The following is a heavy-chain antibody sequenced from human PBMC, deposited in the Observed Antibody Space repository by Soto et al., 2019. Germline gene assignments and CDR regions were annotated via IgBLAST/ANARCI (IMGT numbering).Heavy chain of an antibody. Sequence: VDLHQWGAGELRPSETLSLTCAVGGVSCREYYWSWIRQPPGKGLEWIGEINQSGTTHYNPSLNSRLNITIDTSKNQFSLKVTSVTAADTATYYCARDIITVIGGQIYYYFGMDVWGQVTTVTVSS. D-gene: IGHD3-10*01. J-gene: IGHJ6*02. CDR2: INQSGTT. CDR1: GVSCREYY. CDR3: ARDIITVIGGQIYYYFGMDV. V-gene: IGHV4-34*01.